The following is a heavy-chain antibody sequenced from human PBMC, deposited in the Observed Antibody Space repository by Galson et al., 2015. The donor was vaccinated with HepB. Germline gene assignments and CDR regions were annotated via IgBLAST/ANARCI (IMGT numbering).Heavy chain of an antibody. J-gene: IGHJ4*02. CDR1: GFTFSSYW. CDR2: IKQDGSEK. V-gene: IGHV3-7*03. D-gene: IGHD4-17*01. Sequence: SLRLSCAASGFTFSSYWMSWVRQAPGKGLEWVANIKQDGSEKYYVDSVKGRFTISRDNAKNSLYLQMNSLRAEDTAVYYCAREAVTTGPLPDYWGQGTLVTVSS. CDR3: AREAVTTGPLPDY.